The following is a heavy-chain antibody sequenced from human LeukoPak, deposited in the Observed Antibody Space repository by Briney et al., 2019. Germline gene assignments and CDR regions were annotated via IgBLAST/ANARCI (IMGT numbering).Heavy chain of an antibody. CDR3: ARGTTGDSSGYTDY. J-gene: IGHJ4*02. D-gene: IGHD3-22*01. Sequence: PGGSLRLSCAASGFTFSRNSMTWVRQAPGKGLEWVSSISSSSSYIYYADSVKGRFTISRDNAKNSLYLQMNSLRAEDTAVYYCARGTTGDSSGYTDYWGQGTLVTVSS. CDR1: GFTFSRNS. CDR2: ISSSSSYI. V-gene: IGHV3-21*01.